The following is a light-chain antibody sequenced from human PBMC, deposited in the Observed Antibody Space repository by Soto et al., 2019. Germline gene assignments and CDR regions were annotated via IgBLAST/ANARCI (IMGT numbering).Light chain of an antibody. Sequence: GGRAATTCPASHGIGNYLAWYQHKRGKVPKLLIYGASTLQSRVPSRFSGGGSGTEFTLTISGLEIEDLATYCCQGDKSGLPVFGQGTRLE. CDR1: HGIGNY. CDR2: GAS. J-gene: IGKJ5*01. V-gene: IGKV1-27*01. CDR3: QGDKSGLPV.